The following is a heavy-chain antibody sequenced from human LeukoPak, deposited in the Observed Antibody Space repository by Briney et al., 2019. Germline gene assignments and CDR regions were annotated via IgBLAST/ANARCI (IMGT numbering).Heavy chain of an antibody. D-gene: IGHD1-26*01. J-gene: IGHJ6*03. V-gene: IGHV1-69*13. CDR2: IIPIFGTA. Sequence: SVKVSCKASGGTFSSYAISWVRQAPGQGLEWMGGIIPIFGTANYAQKFQGRVTITADESTSTAYMELSSLRAEDTAVYYCARDPYSGNYGAYYYYMDVWGKGTTVTVSS. CDR3: ARDPYSGNYGAYYYYMDV. CDR1: GGTFSSYA.